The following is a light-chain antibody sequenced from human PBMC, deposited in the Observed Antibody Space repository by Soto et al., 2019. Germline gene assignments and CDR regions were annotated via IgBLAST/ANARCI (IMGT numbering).Light chain of an antibody. CDR2: QAS. Sequence: DIQMTQSPSPLSASVGDRVTITCRASQSISSWLAWYQQKPGKAPKLLIFQASTLESEVPSRFSGSGSGTEFTLTINSLQPDDFAAYYCQQYDRYPYTFGQGTKLEIK. J-gene: IGKJ2*01. CDR1: QSISSW. V-gene: IGKV1-5*03. CDR3: QQYDRYPYT.